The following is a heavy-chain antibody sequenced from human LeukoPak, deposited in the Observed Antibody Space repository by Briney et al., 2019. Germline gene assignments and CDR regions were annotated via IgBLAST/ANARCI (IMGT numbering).Heavy chain of an antibody. V-gene: IGHV1-69*05. D-gene: IGHD1-26*01. Sequence: ASVKVSCKASGGTFSSYAISWVRQAPGQGLEWMGGIIPIFGTANYAQKFQGRVTMTRDMSTSTVYMELSSLTSDDTAVYFCARDISTYSGTFPGGDHWGQGTLVTVSS. CDR1: GGTFSSYA. J-gene: IGHJ4*02. CDR3: ARDISTYSGTFPGGDH. CDR2: IIPIFGTA.